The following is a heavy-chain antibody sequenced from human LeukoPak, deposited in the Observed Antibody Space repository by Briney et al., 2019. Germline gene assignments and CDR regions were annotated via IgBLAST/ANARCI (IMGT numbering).Heavy chain of an antibody. D-gene: IGHD3-3*01. V-gene: IGHV1-8*01. CDR3: ARGLNYDFWSGYLWNYYYGMDV. CDR2: MNPNSGNT. CDR1: GYTFTSYD. Sequence: GASVKVSCKASGYTFTSYDINWVRQATGQGLEWMGWMNPNSGNTGYAQKFQGRVTMTRNTSISTAYMELSSLRSEDTAVYYCARGLNYDFWSGYLWNYYYGMDVWGQGTTVTVSS. J-gene: IGHJ6*02.